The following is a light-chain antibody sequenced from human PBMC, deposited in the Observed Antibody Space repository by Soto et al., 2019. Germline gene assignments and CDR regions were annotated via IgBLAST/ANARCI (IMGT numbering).Light chain of an antibody. CDR3: QQYNNWPYT. Sequence: EIVMTQSPVTLSVSPGERATLSCRASQSLSINLARYQQKPGQAPRLLRYGASTRATGIPARFSGSGSGAEFTLTIGSLQSEDFAVYYRQQYNNWPYTVGQGPKREIK. CDR1: QSLSIN. V-gene: IGKV3-15*01. J-gene: IGKJ2*01. CDR2: GAS.